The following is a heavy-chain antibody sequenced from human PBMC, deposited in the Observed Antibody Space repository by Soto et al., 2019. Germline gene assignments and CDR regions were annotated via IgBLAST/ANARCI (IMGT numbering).Heavy chain of an antibody. V-gene: IGHV4-59*01. CDR3: ARGDSIFGVVTFDY. CDR1: GGSISSYY. Sequence: SETLSLTCTVSGGSISSYYWSWIRQPPGKGLEWIGYIYYSGSTNYNPSLKSRVTISVDTSKNQFSLKLSSVTAADTAVYYCARGDSIFGVVTFDYWGQGTLVTAPQ. J-gene: IGHJ4*02. D-gene: IGHD3-3*01. CDR2: IYYSGST.